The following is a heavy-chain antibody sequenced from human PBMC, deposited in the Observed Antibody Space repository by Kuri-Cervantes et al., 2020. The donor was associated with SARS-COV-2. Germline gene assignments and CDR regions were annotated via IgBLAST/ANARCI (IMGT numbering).Heavy chain of an antibody. CDR2: IYYSGST. Sequence: SETLSLTCAVYGGSFSGYYWSWIRQPPGKGLEWIGSIYYSGSTYYNPSLKSRVTISVDTSKNQFSLKLSSVTAADTAVYYCARGGACSSTSCYYWFDPWGQGTLVTVSS. J-gene: IGHJ5*02. V-gene: IGHV4-34*01. D-gene: IGHD2-2*01. CDR1: GGSFSGYY. CDR3: ARGGACSSTSCYYWFDP.